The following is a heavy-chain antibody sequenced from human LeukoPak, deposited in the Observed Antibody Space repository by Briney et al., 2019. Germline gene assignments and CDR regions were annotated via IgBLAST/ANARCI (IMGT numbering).Heavy chain of an antibody. V-gene: IGHV3-33*01. CDR2: IWYDGSNT. J-gene: IGHJ2*01. CDR1: GFTFSSYG. CDR3: GIAVAGSWYFDL. D-gene: IGHD6-13*01. Sequence: GGSLRLSCAASGFTFSSYGMHWVRQAPGKGLEWVAVIWYDGSNTYYADSVKGRFTISRDNSKNTLYLQMNSLRAEDTAVYYCGIAVAGSWYFDLGGRGTLVTVPS.